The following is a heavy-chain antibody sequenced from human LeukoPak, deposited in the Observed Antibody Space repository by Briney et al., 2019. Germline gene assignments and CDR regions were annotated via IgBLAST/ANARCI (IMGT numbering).Heavy chain of an antibody. CDR2: ISYDGSNK. Sequence: PGRSLRLSCAASGFTFSSYAMHWVRQAPSKGLEWVAVISYDGSNKYYADSVKGRFTISRDNSKNTLYLQMNSLRAEDTAVYYCAREAGADCSGGSCYRLYYFDYWGQGTLVTVSS. D-gene: IGHD2-15*01. CDR3: AREAGADCSGGSCYRLYYFDY. CDR1: GFTFSSYA. V-gene: IGHV3-30-3*01. J-gene: IGHJ4*02.